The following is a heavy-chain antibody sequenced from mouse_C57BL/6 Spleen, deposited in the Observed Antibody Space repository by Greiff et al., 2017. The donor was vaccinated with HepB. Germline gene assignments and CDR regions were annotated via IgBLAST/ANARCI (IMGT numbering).Heavy chain of an antibody. CDR2: IRNKANGYTT. Sequence: EVKLMESGGGLVQPGGSLSLSCAASGFTFTDYYMSWVRQPPGKALEWLGFIRNKANGYTTEYSASVKGRFTISRDNSQSILYLQMNALRAEDSATYYCARFTTNCYAMDYWGQGTSVTVSS. J-gene: IGHJ4*01. V-gene: IGHV7-3*01. CDR1: GFTFTDYY. CDR3: ARFTTNCYAMDY. D-gene: IGHD4-1*01.